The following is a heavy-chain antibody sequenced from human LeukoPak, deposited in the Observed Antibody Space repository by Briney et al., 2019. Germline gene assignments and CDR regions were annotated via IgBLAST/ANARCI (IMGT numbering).Heavy chain of an antibody. CDR2: IIPIFGTA. Sequence: GASVKVSCKASGGTFSSYAISRVRQAPGQGLEWMGGIIPIFGTANYAQKFQGRVTMTRDTSTSTVYMELSRLRSDDTAVYYCARDPVAGPSWGQGTLVTVSS. V-gene: IGHV1-69*05. J-gene: IGHJ4*02. CDR3: ARDPVAGPS. CDR1: GGTFSSYA. D-gene: IGHD6-19*01.